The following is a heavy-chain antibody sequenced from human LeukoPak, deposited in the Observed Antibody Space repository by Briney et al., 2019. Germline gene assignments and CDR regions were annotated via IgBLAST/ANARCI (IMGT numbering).Heavy chain of an antibody. CDR2: INHSGST. Sequence: SETLSLTCTVSGGSISSYYWSWIRQPPGKGLEWIGEINHSGSTNYNPSLKSRVTISVDTSKNQFSLKLSSVTAADTAVYYCARGPKNWFDPWGQETLVTVSS. V-gene: IGHV4-34*01. CDR1: GGSISSYY. CDR3: ARGPKNWFDP. J-gene: IGHJ5*02.